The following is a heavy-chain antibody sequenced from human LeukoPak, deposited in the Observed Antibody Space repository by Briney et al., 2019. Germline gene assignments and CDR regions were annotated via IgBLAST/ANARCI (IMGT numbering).Heavy chain of an antibody. CDR3: ARDSSGYYPSFDY. D-gene: IGHD3-22*01. V-gene: IGHV4-59*11. J-gene: IGHJ4*02. Sequence: SEILSLTCSVSGGSISSHYWSWIRQPPGKGLEWIGYIYYSGSTDYNPSLKSRVTISVDTSKNQFSLKLSSVTAADTAVYYCARDSSGYYPSFDYWGQGTLVTVSS. CDR2: IYYSGST. CDR1: GGSISSHY.